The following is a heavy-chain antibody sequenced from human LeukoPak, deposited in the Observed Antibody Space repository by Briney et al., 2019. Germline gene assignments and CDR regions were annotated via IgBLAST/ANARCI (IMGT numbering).Heavy chain of an antibody. D-gene: IGHD3-10*01. J-gene: IGHJ4*02. CDR2: INHSGST. Sequence: SETLSLTCAVYGGSFSGYYWSWIRQPPGKGLEWIGEINHSGSTNYNPSLKSRVTISVDTSKNQFSLRLSSVTAADTAVYYCARMALRITMVRGVIRQGFDYWGQGTLVTVSS. CDR1: GGSFSGYY. V-gene: IGHV4-34*01. CDR3: ARMALRITMVRGVIRQGFDY.